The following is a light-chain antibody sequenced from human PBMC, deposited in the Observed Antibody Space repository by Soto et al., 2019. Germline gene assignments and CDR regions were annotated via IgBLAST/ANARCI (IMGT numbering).Light chain of an antibody. V-gene: IGKV1-5*03. CDR3: QHYNNYPYT. CDR2: KAS. J-gene: IGKJ2*01. CDR1: QSISDW. Sequence: DIQMTQSPSTLYASVGDRVTITCRASQSISDWLAWYQQKPEKAPKLQIYKASRLESGVPYRYRGCGSGTEFTLTINGLQPDDFSTYYCQHYNNYPYTFGQGSKLEIK.